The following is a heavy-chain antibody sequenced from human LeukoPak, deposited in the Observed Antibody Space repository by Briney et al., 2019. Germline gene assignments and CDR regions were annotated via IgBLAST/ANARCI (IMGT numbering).Heavy chain of an antibody. J-gene: IGHJ4*02. CDR2: ISDNGGST. Sequence: GGSLRLSCSTSGFTFNTYAMHWVRQAPGKGLEYVSSISDNGGSTNYADSVKGRFVISRDNSKSTVYLQMSSLRPEDTAVYHCVSQAEGYYSGPFDYWGQGTLVTVSS. D-gene: IGHD3-22*01. CDR1: GFTFNTYA. CDR3: VSQAEGYYSGPFDY. V-gene: IGHV3-64D*06.